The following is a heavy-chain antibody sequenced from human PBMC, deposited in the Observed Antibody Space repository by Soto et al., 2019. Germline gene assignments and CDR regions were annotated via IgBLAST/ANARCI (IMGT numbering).Heavy chain of an antibody. J-gene: IGHJ3*02. V-gene: IGHV3-30*18. D-gene: IGHD6-13*01. Sequence: PGGSLRLSCAASGFTFSSYVMHWVRQAPGKGLEWVAVISYDGSNKYYADSVKGRFTISRDNSKNTLYLQMNSLRAEDTAVFYCANHGWYSSSGDAFDIWGQGTMVTVSS. CDR1: GFTFSSYV. CDR2: ISYDGSNK. CDR3: ANHGWYSSSGDAFDI.